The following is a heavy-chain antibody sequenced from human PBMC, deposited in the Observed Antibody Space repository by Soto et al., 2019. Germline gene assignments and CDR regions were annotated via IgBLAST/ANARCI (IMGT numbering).Heavy chain of an antibody. CDR1: GGSFSGYY. J-gene: IGHJ5*02. V-gene: IGHV4-34*01. CDR2: INHSGST. Sequence: SETLSLTCAVYGGSFSGYYWSWIRQPPGKGLEWIGEINHSGSTNYNPSLKSRVTISVDTSKNQFSLKLSSVTAADTAVYYCARKGNYDDIVVVVAATPYNWFDPWGQGTLVTVSS. D-gene: IGHD2-15*01. CDR3: ARKGNYDDIVVVVAATPYNWFDP.